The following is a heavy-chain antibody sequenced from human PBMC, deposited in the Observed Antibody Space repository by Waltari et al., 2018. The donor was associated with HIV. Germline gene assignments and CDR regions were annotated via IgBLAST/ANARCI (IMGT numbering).Heavy chain of an antibody. V-gene: IGHV1-69*04. CDR3: AREGGVSFPGAMDV. CDR1: GGTFTTYD. J-gene: IGHJ6*02. D-gene: IGHD3-10*01. Sequence: QVQLVQSGTEVKKPGSSVKVSCKTSGGTFTTYDISWVRQAPGKGLEWMGKITPILSVPNYAQKFQGRITITADKSTRTAYMELTSLRSDDTAVYYCAREGGVSFPGAMDVWGQGTTITVSS. CDR2: ITPILSVP.